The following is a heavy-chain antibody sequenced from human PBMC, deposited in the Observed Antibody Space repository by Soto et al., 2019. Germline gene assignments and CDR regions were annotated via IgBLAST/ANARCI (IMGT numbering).Heavy chain of an antibody. Sequence: PXLCPRPSCAACGLSFSSYSRSGVRQAPGKGLEWVSAISGSGGSTYYADSVKGRFTISRDNSKNTLYLQMNSLRAEDTAVYYCAKEGIAVVPGDWFDPWGQGTLVTVSS. CDR2: ISGSGGST. V-gene: IGHV3-23*01. D-gene: IGHD6-19*01. CDR3: AKEGIAVVPGDWFDP. J-gene: IGHJ5*02. CDR1: GLSFSSYS.